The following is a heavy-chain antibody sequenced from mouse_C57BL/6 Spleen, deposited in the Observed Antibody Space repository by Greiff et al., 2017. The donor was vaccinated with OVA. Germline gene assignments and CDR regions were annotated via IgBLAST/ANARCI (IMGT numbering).Heavy chain of an antibody. J-gene: IGHJ2*01. CDR1: GFTFSSYG. Sequence: EVKLQESGGDLVKPGGSLKLSCAASGFTFSSYGMSWVRQTPDKRLEWVATISSGGSYTYYPDSVKGRFTISRDNAKNTLYLQMSSLKSEDTAMYYCARDYFDYWGQGTTLTVSS. V-gene: IGHV5-6*01. CDR3: ARDYFDY. CDR2: ISSGGSYT.